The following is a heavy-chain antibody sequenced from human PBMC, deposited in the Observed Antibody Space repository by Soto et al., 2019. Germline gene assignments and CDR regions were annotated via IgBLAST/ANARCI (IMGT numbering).Heavy chain of an antibody. CDR3: ARDLWGYCGTDCYPLDV. CDR2: MYNTGST. Sequence: QVQLQESGPGLVKPSETLSLTCTVSGGTISRYYWSWIRQPPGKGLEWIGYMYNTGSTVYNPSFKSRVTISLDTSKRQFSLKLHSLTAADTAVYYCARDLWGYCGTDCYPLDVWGQGTTVTVSS. D-gene: IGHD2-21*02. J-gene: IGHJ6*02. CDR1: GGTISRYY. V-gene: IGHV4-59*01.